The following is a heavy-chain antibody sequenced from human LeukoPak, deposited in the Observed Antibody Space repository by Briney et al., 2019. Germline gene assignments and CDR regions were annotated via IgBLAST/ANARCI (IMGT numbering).Heavy chain of an antibody. J-gene: IGHJ4*02. CDR2: IYYSGST. CDR3: ARQTTMIVVVITRPYYFDY. V-gene: IGHV4-39*01. CDR1: GGSISSSSYY. Sequence: SETLSLTCTVSGGSISSSSYYWGWIRQPPGKGLEWIGSIYYSGSTYYNPSLKSRVTISVDTSKNQFSLKLSSVTAADTAVYYCARQTTMIVVVITRPYYFDYWGQGTLVTVSS. D-gene: IGHD3-22*01.